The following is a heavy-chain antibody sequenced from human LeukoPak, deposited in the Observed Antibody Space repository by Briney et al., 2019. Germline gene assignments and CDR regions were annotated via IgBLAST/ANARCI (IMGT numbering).Heavy chain of an antibody. J-gene: IGHJ4*02. CDR3: ARGAPYCSSISCYVDY. D-gene: IGHD2-2*01. Sequence: GGSLILSCAASGFTFSSYPMHWVRQAPGKGLEWVAVISYDGSNKYYADSVKGRFTISRDNSKNTLYLQMNSLRAEDTAVYYCARGAPYCSSISCYVDYWGQGTLVTVSS. V-gene: IGHV3-30-3*01. CDR2: ISYDGSNK. CDR1: GFTFSSYP.